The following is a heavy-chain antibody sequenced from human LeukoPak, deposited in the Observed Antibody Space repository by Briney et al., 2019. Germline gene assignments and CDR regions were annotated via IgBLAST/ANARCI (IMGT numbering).Heavy chain of an antibody. Sequence: SRTLSLTCVVSGGSISSGDHYWSWIRQPPGKGLEWIGHIHYSGSTYYNPSLKSRLTISVDTSKNQFSLNLRSVTAADTAVYYCARDTVHRVAAVEGSYWGQGTLVTVSS. D-gene: IGHD6-13*01. V-gene: IGHV4-30-4*01. CDR1: GGSISSGDHY. CDR3: ARDTVHRVAAVEGSY. J-gene: IGHJ4*02. CDR2: IHYSGST.